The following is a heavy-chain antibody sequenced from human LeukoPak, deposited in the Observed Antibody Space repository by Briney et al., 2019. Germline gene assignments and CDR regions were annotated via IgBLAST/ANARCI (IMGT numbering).Heavy chain of an antibody. D-gene: IGHD6-13*01. J-gene: IGHJ4*02. CDR1: GFSLSTNGVG. Sequence: SGPTLVNPTQTLTLTCTFSGFSLSTNGVGVGWIRQPPGKALEWLALIYWSDDKHYSPSLKSRLTITKDTSKNQVVLTMTNMDPVDTATYYCARNILEYSSPRRGYFDSWGQGTLVTVSS. CDR2: IYWSDDK. V-gene: IGHV2-5*01. CDR3: ARNILEYSSPRRGYFDS.